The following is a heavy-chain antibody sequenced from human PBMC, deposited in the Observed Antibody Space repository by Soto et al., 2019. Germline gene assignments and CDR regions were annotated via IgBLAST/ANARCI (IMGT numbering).Heavy chain of an antibody. V-gene: IGHV3-33*01. D-gene: IGHD6-13*01. J-gene: IGHJ4*02. CDR3: ARAHTSSWFLFDY. Sequence: QVQLVESGGGVVQPGRSLRLSCAASGFTFSSYGMHWVRQAPGKGLEWVAVIWYDGSNKYYADSVKGRFTISRDNSKNTLYLQMNSLRAEDTAVYYCARAHTSSWFLFDYWGQGTLVTVSS. CDR1: GFTFSSYG. CDR2: IWYDGSNK.